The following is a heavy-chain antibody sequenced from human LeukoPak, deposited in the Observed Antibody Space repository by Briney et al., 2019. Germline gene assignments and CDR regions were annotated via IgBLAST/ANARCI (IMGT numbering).Heavy chain of an antibody. D-gene: IGHD1-7*01. CDR3: AKRVSTTSGHFDY. Sequence: GGSLRLSCVASGFTFSNYVMSWVRQAPGKGVEWVSAFSGGGDYTYYADSVKGRFTISRDNSKNALYLQMNSLRVEGTAFYYCAKRVSTTSGHFDYWGQGTLVTVSS. J-gene: IGHJ4*02. V-gene: IGHV3-23*01. CDR2: FSGGGDYT. CDR1: GFTFSNYV.